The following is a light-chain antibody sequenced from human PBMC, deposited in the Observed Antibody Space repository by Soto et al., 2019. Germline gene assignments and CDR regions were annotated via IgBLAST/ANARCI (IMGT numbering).Light chain of an antibody. CDR2: GNR. Sequence: QSVLTQPPSVSGAPGQRVTISCTGSSSNIGAGYDVHWYQQLPGTAPKLVIYGNRNRPSGVPDRFSGSKSGTSASLAITGLQAEDEADYYCAAWDDTLNGVLFGGGTKLTVL. CDR3: AAWDDTLNGVL. V-gene: IGLV1-40*01. J-gene: IGLJ2*01. CDR1: SSNIGAGYD.